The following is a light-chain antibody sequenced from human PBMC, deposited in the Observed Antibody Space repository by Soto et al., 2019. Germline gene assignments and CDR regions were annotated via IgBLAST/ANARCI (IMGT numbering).Light chain of an antibody. V-gene: IGKV1-12*01. J-gene: IGKJ5*01. CDR2: AAS. CDR1: HDVSNW. CDR3: QKLLSYPIT. Sequence: IQMTQSPSSVYASVGDRSTITFRASHDVSNWLAWYQQKTGKAPNILIYAASTLQSGVPLRLSGSGSGTSLNLTISRLQPEDFATYYCQKLLSYPITCGQGTRLDIK.